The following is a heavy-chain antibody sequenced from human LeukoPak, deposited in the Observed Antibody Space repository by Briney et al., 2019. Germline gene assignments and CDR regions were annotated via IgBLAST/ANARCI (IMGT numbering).Heavy chain of an antibody. V-gene: IGHV4-59*08. Sequence: SETLSLTCTVAGGSISSYYWSWIRQPPGKGLEWIGYIYYSGSTNYNPSLKSRVTISVDTSKNQFSLKLSSVTAADTAVYYCARHKHYYDSSGFGYWGQGTLVTVSS. CDR2: IYYSGST. CDR1: GGSISSYY. CDR3: ARHKHYYDSSGFGY. J-gene: IGHJ4*02. D-gene: IGHD3-22*01.